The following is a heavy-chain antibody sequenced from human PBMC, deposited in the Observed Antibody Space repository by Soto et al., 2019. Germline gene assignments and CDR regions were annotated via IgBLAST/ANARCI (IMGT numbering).Heavy chain of an antibody. CDR2: ISYDGSNK. Sequence: GGSLRLSCAASGFTFSSYAMHWVRRAPGKGLEWVAVISYDGSNKYYADSVKGRFTISRDNSKNTLYLQMNSLRAEDTAVYYCARDGSSSSFDYWGQGTLVTVSS. V-gene: IGHV3-30-3*01. CDR1: GFTFSSYA. D-gene: IGHD6-6*01. J-gene: IGHJ4*02. CDR3: ARDGSSSSFDY.